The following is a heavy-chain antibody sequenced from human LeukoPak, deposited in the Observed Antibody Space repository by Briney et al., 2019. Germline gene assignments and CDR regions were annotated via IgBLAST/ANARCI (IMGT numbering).Heavy chain of an antibody. CDR3: AKDAGYCTNGVCFYFDY. V-gene: IGHV3-30*02. D-gene: IGHD2-8*01. Sequence: AGSLRLSCAASGFTFSSYGMHWVRQAPGKGLEWVAFIRCDGSNKYYADSVKGRFTISRDNSKNTLYLQMNSLRAEDTAVYYCAKDAGYCTNGVCFYFDYWGQGTLVTVSS. CDR1: GFTFSSYG. J-gene: IGHJ4*02. CDR2: IRCDGSNK.